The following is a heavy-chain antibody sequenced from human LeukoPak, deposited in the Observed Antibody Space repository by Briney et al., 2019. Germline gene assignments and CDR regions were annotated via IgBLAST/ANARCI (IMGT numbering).Heavy chain of an antibody. V-gene: IGHV3-30-3*01. CDR1: GFTFSSYA. D-gene: IGHD2-15*01. Sequence: WGSLSLSCAASGFTFSSYAMHWVRQAQGQGLEWVAVISYDGSNKSYADSVKGRFTISRDNSKNTLYLQMNSLGAEDTAVYYCASAQLADYYYGMDVWGQETTVTVSS. CDR2: ISYDGSNK. J-gene: IGHJ6*02. CDR3: ASAQLADYYYGMDV.